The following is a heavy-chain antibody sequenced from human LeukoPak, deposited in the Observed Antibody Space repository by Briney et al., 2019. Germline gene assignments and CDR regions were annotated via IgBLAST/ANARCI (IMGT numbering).Heavy chain of an antibody. V-gene: IGHV3-53*01. CDR2: IHNDGTT. J-gene: IGHJ4*02. Sequence: GGSLRLSCAASGFTVSTNYMTWVRQAPGKGLEWVSVIHNDGTTYYADSVKGRFTISRDNSKNTLYLQMNSLRAEDTAVYYCASGNSHGYNFDYWGQGTLVTVSS. CDR1: GFTVSTNY. D-gene: IGHD5-18*01. CDR3: ASGNSHGYNFDY.